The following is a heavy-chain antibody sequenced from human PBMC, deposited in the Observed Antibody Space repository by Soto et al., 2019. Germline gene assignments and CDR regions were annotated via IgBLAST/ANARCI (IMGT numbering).Heavy chain of an antibody. CDR1: GFTFRSSW. CDR3: ARDFPFYYGMDV. J-gene: IGHJ6*02. Sequence: WGSLRLSCAASGFTFRSSWIVFFRQAPGKGLEWVANIKQDGGERNYLDSVKGRFTISRDNAENSLFLQMNSLRAEDTAVYYCARDFPFYYGMDVWGQGTTVTVSS. D-gene: IGHD3-16*01. CDR2: IKQDGGER. V-gene: IGHV3-7*01.